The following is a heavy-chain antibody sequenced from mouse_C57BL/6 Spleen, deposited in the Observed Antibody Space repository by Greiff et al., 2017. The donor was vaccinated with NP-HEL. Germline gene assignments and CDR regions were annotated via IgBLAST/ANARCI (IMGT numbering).Heavy chain of an antibody. Sequence: VNLVESGPGLVQPSQSLSITCTVSGFSLTSYGVHWVRQSPGKGLEWLGVIWSGGSTDYNAAFISRLSISKDNSKSQVFFKMNSLQADDTAIYYCATYYSNYYYAMDYWGQGTSVTVSS. CDR2: IWSGGST. J-gene: IGHJ4*01. CDR3: ATYYSNYYYAMDY. D-gene: IGHD2-5*01. V-gene: IGHV2-2*01. CDR1: GFSLTSYG.